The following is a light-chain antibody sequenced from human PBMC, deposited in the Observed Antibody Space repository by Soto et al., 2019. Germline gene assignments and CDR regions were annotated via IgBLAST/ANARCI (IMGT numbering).Light chain of an antibody. CDR3: ASWDDRLSGFVG. V-gene: IGLV1-47*01. CDR1: SSNIGSNY. CDR2: RHS. J-gene: IGLJ2*01. Sequence: QSVLTQPPSASGTPGQRVTISCSGSSSNIGSNYVFWYQQLPVTAPKVLMYRHSQRPSGVPDRFSGTKSGTSASLAISGLRSGDEADYYCASWDDRLSGFVGFGGGPKRTVL.